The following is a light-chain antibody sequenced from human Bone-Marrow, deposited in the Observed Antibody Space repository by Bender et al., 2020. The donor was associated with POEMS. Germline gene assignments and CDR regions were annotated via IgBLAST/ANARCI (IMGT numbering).Light chain of an antibody. CDR1: SGDVGFYNL. CDR2: EGD. J-gene: IGLJ3*02. CDR3: TSYAGIDGLL. Sequence: QSALTQPASVSGYPGQSITISCTGSSGDVGFYNLASWYQQHPGKVPQVVIYEGDKRPSGVSGRFSGSKSGNTASLTISELQAEDEGDYYCTSYAGIDGLLFGGGTKLTIL. V-gene: IGLV2-23*01.